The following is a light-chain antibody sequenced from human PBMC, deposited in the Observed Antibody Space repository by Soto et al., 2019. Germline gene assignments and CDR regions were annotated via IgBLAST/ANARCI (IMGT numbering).Light chain of an antibody. J-gene: IGKJ3*01. Sequence: EIVMTQSPATLSVSPGERATLSCRASQSVSSNLAWYQQKPGQAPRLLIYGASTRATGIPARFSGSGSGTEFPPTISSLQSEDFAVYYCQQYNNWPFPFGPGTKVDIK. CDR1: QSVSSN. CDR3: QQYNNWPFP. CDR2: GAS. V-gene: IGKV3-15*01.